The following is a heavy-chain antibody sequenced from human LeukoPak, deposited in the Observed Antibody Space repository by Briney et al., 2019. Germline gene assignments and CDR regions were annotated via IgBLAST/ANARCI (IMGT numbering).Heavy chain of an antibody. CDR3: TRDPILGAPDYFDY. J-gene: IGHJ4*02. CDR1: GFTFSSYA. CDR2: TSPDEGLK. Sequence: GRSLRLSCAASGFTFSSYAMHWVRQAPGKGLEWVAVTSPDEGLKFYGDSVKGRFTISRDNSKNTMYLQMNNLREEDTAVYYCTRDPILGAPDYFDYWGQGTLVTVSS. V-gene: IGHV3-30*04. D-gene: IGHD1-26*01.